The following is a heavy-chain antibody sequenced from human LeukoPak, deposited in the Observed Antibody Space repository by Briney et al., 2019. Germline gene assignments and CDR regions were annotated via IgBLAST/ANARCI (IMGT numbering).Heavy chain of an antibody. CDR1: GFTFSDYY. D-gene: IGHD4-17*01. CDR3: ARDFDYGDYIDF. J-gene: IGHJ4*02. V-gene: IGHV3-11*04. CDR2: ISSGGITI. Sequence: GSLRLSCAASGFTFSDYYMSWIRQAPGKGLEWLSYISSGGITIFYADSVKGRFTISRDNAKNSLYLHMNSLKAEDTAVYYCARDFDYGDYIDFWGQGTLVTVSS.